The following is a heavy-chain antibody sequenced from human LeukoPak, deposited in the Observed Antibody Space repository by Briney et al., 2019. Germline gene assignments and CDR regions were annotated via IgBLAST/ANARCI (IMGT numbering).Heavy chain of an antibody. CDR1: GFTFSSYG. V-gene: IGHV3-30*02. J-gene: IGHJ4*02. CDR2: IRYDGSNK. D-gene: IGHD4-17*01. CDR3: AKDLGTVTTVTTYFDY. Sequence: GGSLRLSCAASGFTFSSYGMHWVRKAPGKGLEWVAFIRYDGSNKCYADSVKGRFTISRDDSKNTLYLQMNSLRAEDTAVYYCAKDLGTVTTVTTYFDYWGQGTLVTVSS.